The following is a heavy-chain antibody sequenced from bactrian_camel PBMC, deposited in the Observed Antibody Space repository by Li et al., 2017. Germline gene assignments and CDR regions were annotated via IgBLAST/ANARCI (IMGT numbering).Heavy chain of an antibody. D-gene: IGHD5*01. CDR3: AKDDLNTGWVHAE. J-gene: IGHJ4*01. CDR1: GYFYNSDC. CDR2: VISGGGST. V-gene: IGHV3S1*01. Sequence: VQLVESGGGSVQTGGSQILSCKLSGYFYNSDCFAWFRQAPGKGLEWVSTVISGGGSTYYADSVKGRFTISRDNTKNTLFLQLNSLKTEDTAMYYCAKDDLNTGWVHAEWGQGTQVTVS.